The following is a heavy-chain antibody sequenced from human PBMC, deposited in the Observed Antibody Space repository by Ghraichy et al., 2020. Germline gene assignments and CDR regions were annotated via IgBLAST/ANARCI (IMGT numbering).Heavy chain of an antibody. D-gene: IGHD3-10*01. Sequence: LSHTCAASGLIFSSYWMTWVRQAPGKGLEWVANINQDGREKYYVGSVKGRFTISRDNAKNSLYLQMNNLSAEDTAVYYCSSGDTFDIWGRGTMVTVSS. CDR3: SSGDTFDI. V-gene: IGHV3-7*03. J-gene: IGHJ3*02. CDR1: GLIFSSYW. CDR2: INQDGREK.